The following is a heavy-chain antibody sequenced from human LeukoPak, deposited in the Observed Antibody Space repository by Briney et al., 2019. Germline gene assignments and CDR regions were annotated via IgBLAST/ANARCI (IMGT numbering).Heavy chain of an antibody. CDR3: ARDQMIGPLDY. J-gene: IGHJ4*02. CDR1: GFTFSSYA. V-gene: IGHV3-74*01. Sequence: GGSLRLSCAASGFTFSSYAMSWVRQAPGKGLVWVSRISSDGSSTSYADSVKGRFTISRDNAKNTLYLQMNSLRAEDTAVYYCARDQMIGPLDYWGQGTLVTVSS. CDR2: ISSDGSST. D-gene: IGHD2-21*01.